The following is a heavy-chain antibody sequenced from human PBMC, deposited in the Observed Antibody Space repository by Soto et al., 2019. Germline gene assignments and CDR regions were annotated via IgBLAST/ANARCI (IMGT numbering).Heavy chain of an antibody. CDR3: ARDRWVPGYPLRGSIGWFDP. Sequence: QVQLVQSGAEVKKPGSSVKVSCKASGGTFSSYAISWVRQAPGQGLEWMGGIIPIFGTANYAQKFQGRVTITADESTSTAYMELSSLRSEDTAVYYCARDRWVPGYPLRGSIGWFDPWGQGTLVTVSS. J-gene: IGHJ5*02. V-gene: IGHV1-69*01. D-gene: IGHD3-9*01. CDR1: GGTFSSYA. CDR2: IIPIFGTA.